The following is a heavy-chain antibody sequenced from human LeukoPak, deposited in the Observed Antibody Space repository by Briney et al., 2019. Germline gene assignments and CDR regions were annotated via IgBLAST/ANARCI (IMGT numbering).Heavy chain of an antibody. D-gene: IGHD3-9*01. CDR1: GGSFSGYY. CDR3: ARDYDVLTAYPPTQLFDP. J-gene: IGHJ5*02. Sequence: SETLSLTCAVYGGSFSGYYWSWIRQPPGKGLEWIGEINHSGSTNYNPSLKSRVTMSVDTSKNQFSLKLNSVTAADTAVYYCARDYDVLTAYPPTQLFDPWGQGTLVTVSS. V-gene: IGHV4-34*01. CDR2: INHSGST.